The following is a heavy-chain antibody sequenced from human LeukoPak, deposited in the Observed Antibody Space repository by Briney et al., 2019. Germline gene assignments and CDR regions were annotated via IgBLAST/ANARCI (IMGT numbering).Heavy chain of an antibody. CDR2: IYYTGNT. V-gene: IGHV4-31*03. D-gene: IGHD3-22*01. J-gene: IGHJ5*02. CDR1: GGSISSGGFY. CDR3: AKSRGSSGFS. Sequence: SQTLSLTCSVSGGSISSGGFYWSWIRQHPGTGLEYIGYIYYTGNTYYNPSLKSRVTISLDTSKNQFSLKLNSVTAADTAVYYCAKSRGSSGFSWGQGTLVTVSS.